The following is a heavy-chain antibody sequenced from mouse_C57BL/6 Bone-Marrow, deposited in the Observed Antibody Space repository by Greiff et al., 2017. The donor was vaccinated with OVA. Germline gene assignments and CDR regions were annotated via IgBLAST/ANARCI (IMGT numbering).Heavy chain of an antibody. CDR1: GYTFTSYW. J-gene: IGHJ4*01. CDR3: ARGEGNNAMDY. CDR2: IDPNSGGT. V-gene: IGHV1-72*01. D-gene: IGHD2-1*01. Sequence: QVQLQQPGAELVKPGASVKLSCKASGYTFTSYWMHWVKQRPGRGLVWLGRIDPNSGGTTFNEKFKSTATLTVDKPSSTAYMQLSILTSEDAAVYYCARGEGNNAMDYWGQGTSVTVSS.